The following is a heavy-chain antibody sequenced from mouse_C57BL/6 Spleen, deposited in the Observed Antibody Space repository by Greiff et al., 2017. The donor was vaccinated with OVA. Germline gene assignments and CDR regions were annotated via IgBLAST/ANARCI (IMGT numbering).Heavy chain of an antibody. V-gene: IGHV5-4*01. J-gene: IGHJ2*01. D-gene: IGHD1-1*01. CDR1: GFTFSSYA. CDR2: ISAGGSYT. Sequence: EVKVVESGGGLVKPGGSLKLSCAASGFTFSSYAMSWVRQTPEERLEWVATISAGGSYTYYPDNVQGRFTISRDNAKNNLYLQMSHLKSEDTAMYYCARDEGVGCHFDYWGQGTTLTVSS. CDR3: ARDEGVGCHFDY.